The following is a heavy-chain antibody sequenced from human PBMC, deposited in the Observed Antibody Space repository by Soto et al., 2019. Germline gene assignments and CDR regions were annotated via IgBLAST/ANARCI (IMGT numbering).Heavy chain of an antibody. J-gene: IGHJ3*02. V-gene: IGHV3-15*01. CDR2: IKSKTDGGTT. D-gene: IGHD3-22*01. Sequence: GGSLRFSCAASGFTFSNAWMSWVRQAPGKGLEWVGRIKSKTDGGTTDYAAPVKGRFTISRDDSKNTLYLQMNSLKTEDTAVYYCTTDNGPDSSLRGAGAFDIWGQGTMVTVSS. CDR1: GFTFSNAW. CDR3: TTDNGPDSSLRGAGAFDI.